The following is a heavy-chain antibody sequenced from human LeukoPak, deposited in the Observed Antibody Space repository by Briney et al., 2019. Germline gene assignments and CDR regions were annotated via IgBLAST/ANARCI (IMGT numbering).Heavy chain of an antibody. CDR2: IYTSGST. Sequence: GSLRLSCAAAGFTFNDYHMTWIRQAPGKGLEWIGYIYTSGSTNYNPSLKSRVTISVDTSRNQFSLKLSSVTAADTAVYYCARGDYGAFDIWGQGTMVTVSS. CDR3: ARGDYGAFDI. D-gene: IGHD4-17*01. J-gene: IGHJ3*02. CDR1: GFTFNDYH. V-gene: IGHV4-4*09.